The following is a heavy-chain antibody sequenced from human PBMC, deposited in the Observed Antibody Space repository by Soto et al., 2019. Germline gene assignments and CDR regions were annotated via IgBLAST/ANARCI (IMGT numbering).Heavy chain of an antibody. J-gene: IGHJ6*02. CDR3: ARDSLAPFGESGYYYYYYGMDV. Sequence: GGSLRLSCAASGFIFSTYSMNWVRQGPGKGLEWVSYISSSSSTIYYADSVKGRFTISRDNAKNSLYLQMNSLRAEDTAVYYCARDSLAPFGESGYYYYYYGMDVWGQGTTVTVSS. D-gene: IGHD3-10*01. CDR1: GFIFSTYS. CDR2: ISSSSSTI. V-gene: IGHV3-48*01.